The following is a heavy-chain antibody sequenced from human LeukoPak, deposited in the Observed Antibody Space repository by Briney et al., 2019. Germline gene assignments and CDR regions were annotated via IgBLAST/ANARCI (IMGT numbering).Heavy chain of an antibody. J-gene: IGHJ4*02. V-gene: IGHV3-30*02. Sequence: GGSLRLSCAASGFTFSSYGMHWVRQAPGKGLEWVAFIRYDGSNKYYADSVKGRFTISRDNSKNTLYLQMNSLRAEDTAVYYCAKPSFDDILTGSTFDYWGQGTLVTVSS. CDR2: IRYDGSNK. D-gene: IGHD3-9*01. CDR1: GFTFSSYG. CDR3: AKPSFDDILTGSTFDY.